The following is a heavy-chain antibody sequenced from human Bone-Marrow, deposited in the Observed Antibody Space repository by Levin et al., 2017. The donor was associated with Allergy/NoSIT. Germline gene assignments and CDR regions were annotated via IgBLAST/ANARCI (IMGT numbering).Heavy chain of an antibody. J-gene: IGHJ6*02. CDR3: ARGPTACSSTSCYYYYYYGMDV. Sequence: SQTLSLTCTVSGGSISSYYWSWIRPPPGKGLEWIGYIYYSGSTNYNPSLKSRVTISVDTSKNQFSLKLSSVTATDTAVYYCARGPTACSSTSCYYYYYYGMDVWGQGTTVTVSS. V-gene: IGHV4-59*01. CDR1: GGSISSYY. CDR2: IYYSGST. D-gene: IGHD2-2*01.